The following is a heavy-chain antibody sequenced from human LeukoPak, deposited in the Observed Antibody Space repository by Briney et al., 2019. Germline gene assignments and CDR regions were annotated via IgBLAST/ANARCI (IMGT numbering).Heavy chain of an antibody. CDR3: ASSIAARGPYFDY. CDR2: IYYSGST. V-gene: IGHV4-59*01. D-gene: IGHD6-6*01. CDR1: GGSISSYY. J-gene: IGHJ4*02. Sequence: KPSETLSLTCTVSGGSISSYYWSWIRQPPGKGLEWIGYIYYSGSTNYNPSLKSRVTISVDTSKNQFSLKLSSVTAADTAVYYCASSIAARGPYFDYWGQGTLVTVSS.